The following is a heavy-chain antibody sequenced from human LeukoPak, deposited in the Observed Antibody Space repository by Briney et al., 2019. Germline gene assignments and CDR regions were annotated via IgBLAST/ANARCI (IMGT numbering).Heavy chain of an antibody. CDR2: IKQDGSEK. V-gene: IGHV3-7*01. J-gene: IGHJ4*02. CDR3: AREQPFFYDSSGYYYAY. CDR1: GFTFSSYW. D-gene: IGHD3-22*01. Sequence: PGGSLRLSCAASGFTFSSYWMSWVRQAPGKGLEWVANIKQDGSEKYYVDSVKGRFTIPRDNAKNTLYLQMNSLRAEDTAVYYCAREQPFFYDSSGYYYAYWGQGTLVTVSS.